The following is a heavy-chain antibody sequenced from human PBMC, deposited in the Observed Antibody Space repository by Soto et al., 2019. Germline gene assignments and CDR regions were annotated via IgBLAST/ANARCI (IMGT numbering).Heavy chain of an antibody. J-gene: IGHJ3*02. V-gene: IGHV3-30*18. D-gene: IGHD5-12*01. CDR2: ISYDGSNK. CDR3: AKDFRDGYNLVAGGGHGAFDI. CDR1: GFTFSSYG. Sequence: GGSLRLSCAASGFTFSSYGMHWVRQAPGKGLEWVAVISYDGSNKYYADSVKGRFTISRDNSKNTLYLQMNSLRAEDTAVYYCAKDFRDGYNLVAGGGHGAFDIWGQGTMVTVSS.